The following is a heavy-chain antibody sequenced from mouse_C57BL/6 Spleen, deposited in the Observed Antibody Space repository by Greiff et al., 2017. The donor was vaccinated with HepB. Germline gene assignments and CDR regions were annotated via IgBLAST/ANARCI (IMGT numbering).Heavy chain of an antibody. CDR2: IDPNSGGT. Sequence: VQLQQPGAELVKPGASVKLSCKASGYTFTSYWMHWVKQRPGRGLEWIGRIDPNSGGTKYNEKFKSKATLTVDKPSSTAYMQLSSLTSEDSAVYYCTRAITTVVEDWYFDVWGTGTTVTVSS. CDR3: TRAITTVVEDWYFDV. V-gene: IGHV1-72*01. D-gene: IGHD1-1*01. CDR1: GYTFTSYW. J-gene: IGHJ1*03.